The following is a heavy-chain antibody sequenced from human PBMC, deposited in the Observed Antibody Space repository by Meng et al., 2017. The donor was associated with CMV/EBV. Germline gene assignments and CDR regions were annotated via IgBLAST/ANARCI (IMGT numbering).Heavy chain of an antibody. V-gene: IGHV1-18*01. D-gene: IGHD3-10*01. Sequence: ASVKVSCKASGYTFTSYGISWVRQAPGQGLEWMGWISAYNGNTNYAQKFQGRVTITRNTSISTAYMELSSLRSEDTAVYYCARGGYGSGVPYGMDVWGQGTTVTVSS. J-gene: IGHJ6*02. CDR2: ISAYNGNT. CDR3: ARGGYGSGVPYGMDV. CDR1: GYTFTSYG.